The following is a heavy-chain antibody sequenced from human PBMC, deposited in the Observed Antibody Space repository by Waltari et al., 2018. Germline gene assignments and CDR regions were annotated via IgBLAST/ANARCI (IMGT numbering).Heavy chain of an antibody. D-gene: IGHD3-3*01. CDR1: GFTFSSYA. J-gene: IGHJ4*02. CDR2: ISGSGGST. Sequence: EVQLLESGGGLVQPGGSLRLSCAASGFTFSSYAMRWVRPAPGKGLEWVSAISGSGGSTYYADSVKGRFTISRDNSKNTLYLQMNSLRAEDTAVYYCAKPMGLTYYDFWSGYPQGFDYWGQGTLVTVSS. CDR3: AKPMGLTYYDFWSGYPQGFDY. V-gene: IGHV3-23*01.